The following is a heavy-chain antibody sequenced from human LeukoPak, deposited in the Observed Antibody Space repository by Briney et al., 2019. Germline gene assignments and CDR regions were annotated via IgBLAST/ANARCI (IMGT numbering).Heavy chain of an antibody. CDR2: ISGSGGST. CDR3: ATRYVGEMATIRSDY. J-gene: IGHJ4*02. CDR1: GFTFSSYA. D-gene: IGHD5-24*01. V-gene: IGHV3-23*01. Sequence: PGGSLRLSCAASGFTFSSYAMSWVRQAPGKGLEWVSGISGSGGSTYYADSVKGRFTISRDNSKNTLYLQMNSLRAEDTAVFCCATRYVGEMATIRSDYWGQGTLVTVSS.